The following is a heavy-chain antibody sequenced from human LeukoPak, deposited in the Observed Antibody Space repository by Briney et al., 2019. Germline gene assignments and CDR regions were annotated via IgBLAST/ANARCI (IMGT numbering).Heavy chain of an antibody. Sequence: GGSLRLSCAASGFTFSSYRMNWVRQAPGKGLEWVSSISSSSSYIYYADSVKGRFTISRDNAKNSLYLQMNSLRAQDTAVYYCARERSAMVTGFDYWGQGTLVTVSS. CDR1: GFTFSSYR. J-gene: IGHJ4*02. CDR2: ISSSSSYI. D-gene: IGHD5-18*01. CDR3: ARERSAMVTGFDY. V-gene: IGHV3-21*01.